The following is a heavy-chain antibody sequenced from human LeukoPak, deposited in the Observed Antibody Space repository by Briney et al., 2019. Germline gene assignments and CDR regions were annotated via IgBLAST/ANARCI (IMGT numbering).Heavy chain of an antibody. CDR1: GGSISSSSYY. Sequence: SETLSLTCTVSGGSISSSSYYWGWIRQPPGKGLEWIGSIYYSGSTYYNPSLKSRVTISVDTSKNQFSLKLSSVTAADTAVNYCARLSTPPASLRYFDWLPDGTVRRLPNYFDYWGQGTLVTVSS. J-gene: IGHJ4*02. V-gene: IGHV4-39*01. CDR3: ARLSTPPASLRYFDWLPDGTVRRLPNYFDY. D-gene: IGHD3-9*01. CDR2: IYYSGST.